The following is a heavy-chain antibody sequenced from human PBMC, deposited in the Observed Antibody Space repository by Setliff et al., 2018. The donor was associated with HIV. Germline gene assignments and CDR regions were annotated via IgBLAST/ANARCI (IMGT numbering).Heavy chain of an antibody. CDR1: GFTFNNYV. CDR3: AKGFSVDY. Sequence: GGSLRLSCAASGFTFNNYVMSWVRQAPGKGLAWVSAINTVSSTYYADSVKGRFTISRDNSKNMLFLQMNSLRAEDTAVYYCAKGFSVDYWGQGTLVTVSS. D-gene: IGHD3-10*01. CDR2: INTVSST. V-gene: IGHV3-23*01. J-gene: IGHJ4*02.